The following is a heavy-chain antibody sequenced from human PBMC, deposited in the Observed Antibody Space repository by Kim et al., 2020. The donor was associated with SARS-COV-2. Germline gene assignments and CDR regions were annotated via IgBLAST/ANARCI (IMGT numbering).Heavy chain of an antibody. CDR3: ARLEIVGATSSSDY. V-gene: IGHV5-10-1*01. J-gene: IGHJ4*02. Sequence: PSFQGHVTISADKSISTAYLQWSSLKASDTAMYYCARLEIVGATSSSDYWGQGTLVTVSS. D-gene: IGHD1-26*01.